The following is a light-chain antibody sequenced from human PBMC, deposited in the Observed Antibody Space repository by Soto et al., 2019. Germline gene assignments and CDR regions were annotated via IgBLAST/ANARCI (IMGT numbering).Light chain of an antibody. Sequence: QAVVTQEPSLTVSPGGTGTLTCGSSTGAVTSGHYPYWFQQKPGQAPRTLIYDTSNKHSWTPARFSGSLLGGKAALTLSGAQPEDEAEYYCLLSYSGALMVFGGGTKLTVL. J-gene: IGLJ2*01. V-gene: IGLV7-46*01. CDR2: DTS. CDR3: LLSYSGALMV. CDR1: TGAVTSGHY.